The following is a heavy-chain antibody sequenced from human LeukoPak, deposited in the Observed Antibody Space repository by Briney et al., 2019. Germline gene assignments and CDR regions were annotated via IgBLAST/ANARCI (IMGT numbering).Heavy chain of an antibody. CDR2: ISGSGGST. CDR1: GFTFSSYA. Sequence: PGGSLRLSCAASGFTFSSYAMSWVRQAPGKGLEWVSAISGSGGSTYYADSVKGRFTISRDNSKNTLYLQMNSLRAEDTAVYYCAKDRYPRRSTSCYGRACYYYGMDVWGQGTTVTVSS. CDR3: AKDRYPRRSTSCYGRACYYYGMDV. D-gene: IGHD2-2*01. V-gene: IGHV3-23*01. J-gene: IGHJ6*02.